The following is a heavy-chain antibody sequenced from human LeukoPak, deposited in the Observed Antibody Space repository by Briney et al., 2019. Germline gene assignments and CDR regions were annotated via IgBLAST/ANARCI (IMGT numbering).Heavy chain of an antibody. CDR3: ARDPGIAAAVSPRYYFDY. V-gene: IGHV3-21*01. CDR1: GFTFSSYS. J-gene: IGHJ4*02. CDR2: ISSSSSYI. D-gene: IGHD6-13*01. Sequence: GGSLRLSCAASGFTFSSYSMNWVRQAPGKGLEWVSSISSSSSYIYYADSVKGRFTISRDNAKNSLYLQMNSLRAEDTAVYYCARDPGIAAAVSPRYYFDYWGQGTLVNVSS.